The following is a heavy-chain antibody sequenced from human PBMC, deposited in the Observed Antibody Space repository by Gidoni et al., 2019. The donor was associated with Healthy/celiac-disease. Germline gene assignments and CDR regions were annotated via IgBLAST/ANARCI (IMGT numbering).Heavy chain of an antibody. Sequence: QVQLVESGGGVVQHGRSLRLSCAASGFTFRSNGMHWVRQAPGKGLEWVAGIWYDGSNKYYADSVKGRLTISRDNSKNTLYLQMNSLRAEDTAVYYCARDFPLYPYGAFDIWGQGTMVTVSS. CDR2: IWYDGSNK. CDR1: GFTFRSNG. CDR3: ARDFPLYPYGAFDI. V-gene: IGHV3-33*01. D-gene: IGHD2-2*02. J-gene: IGHJ3*02.